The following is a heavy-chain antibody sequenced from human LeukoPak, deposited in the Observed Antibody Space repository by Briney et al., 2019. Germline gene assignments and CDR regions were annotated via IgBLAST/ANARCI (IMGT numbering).Heavy chain of an antibody. V-gene: IGHV4-59*12. CDR2: IYYSGST. Sequence: MTSETLSLTCSVPGGSNSTYYWSSIRQPPGKGLEWIGYIYYSGSTDYKPSLNSRVSMSVDTSKNQYSLRLSSLTAADTAVYYCARETPVALRSGYYYNMDVWGQGTSVTVSS. J-gene: IGHJ6*02. CDR3: ARETPVALRSGYYYNMDV. D-gene: IGHD2-15*01. CDR1: GGSNSTYY.